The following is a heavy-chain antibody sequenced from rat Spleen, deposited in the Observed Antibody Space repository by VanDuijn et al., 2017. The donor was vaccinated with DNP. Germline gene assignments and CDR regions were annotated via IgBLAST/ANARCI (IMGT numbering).Heavy chain of an antibody. J-gene: IGHJ4*01. V-gene: IGHV1-43*01. CDR1: GYTFTNYY. CDR3: ARESYYAVDA. Sequence: QVQLQQSGAEVAKPGSSVKISCKASGYTFTNYYISWIKQTTGQGLEYIGYINTGSGDINYNEKFKDKATLTVDKASSTAFMQLSSLTPDDSAVYYCARESYYAVDAWGQGTSVTVSS. CDR2: INTGSGDI.